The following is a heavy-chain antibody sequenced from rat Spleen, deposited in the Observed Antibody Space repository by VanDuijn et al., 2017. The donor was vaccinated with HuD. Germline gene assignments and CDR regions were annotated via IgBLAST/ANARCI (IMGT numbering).Heavy chain of an antibody. Sequence: EVQLVESGGGSVQPGRSLKLSCAASGFSFSDYHMTWVRQAPTKGLEWVASISPSGSTTHYRDSVRGRFTISRDNAKNTLYLQMDSLRSEDTATYYCARVTGVFAYWGQGTLVTVSS. J-gene: IGHJ3*01. CDR2: ISPSGSTT. CDR3: ARVTGVFAY. V-gene: IGHV5-25*01. CDR1: GFSFSDYH. D-gene: IGHD5-1*01.